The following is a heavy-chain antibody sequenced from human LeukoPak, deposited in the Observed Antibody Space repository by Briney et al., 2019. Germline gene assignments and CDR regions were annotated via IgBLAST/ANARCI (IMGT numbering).Heavy chain of an antibody. D-gene: IGHD1-26*01. CDR2: IKSDGSST. Sequence: GGSLRLSCAASGFTFSSHWMHWVRQAPGKGLVWLSRIKSDGSSTSYADSVKGRFTISRDNAKNTLYLQMNSLRPEDTAVYHCAKGGPYSGSYGLDYWGQGTLVTVSS. J-gene: IGHJ4*02. CDR1: GFTFSSHW. CDR3: AKGGPYSGSYGLDY. V-gene: IGHV3-74*01.